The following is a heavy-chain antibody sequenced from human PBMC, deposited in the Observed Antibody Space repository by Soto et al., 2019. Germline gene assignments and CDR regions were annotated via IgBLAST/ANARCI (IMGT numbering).Heavy chain of an antibody. CDR1: GGSIGSYY. V-gene: IGHV4-59*01. CDR2: IYYSGST. CDR3: ARDSGDSSGADFDY. J-gene: IGHJ4*02. Sequence: PSETLSLTCTVSGGSIGSYYWSWIRQPPGKGLEWIGYIYYSGSTNYNPSLKSRVTISVDTSKNQFSLKLSSVTAADTAVYYCARDSGDSSGADFDYWGQGTLVTVSS. D-gene: IGHD3-22*01.